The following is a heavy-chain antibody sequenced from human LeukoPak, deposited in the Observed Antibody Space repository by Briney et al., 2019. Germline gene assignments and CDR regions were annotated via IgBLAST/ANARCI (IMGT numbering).Heavy chain of an antibody. J-gene: IGHJ4*02. CDR1: GGSVSSGSYY. CDR3: VKESYSRYFDY. V-gene: IGHV4-61*01. D-gene: IGHD4-11*01. CDR2: IYYSGST. Sequence: SETLSLTCTVSGGSVSSGSYYWSWIRQPPGKGLEWIGYIYYSGSTNYNPSLKSRVTISVDTSKNQFSLKLSSVTAADTAVYYCVKESYSRYFDYWGQGTLVTVSS.